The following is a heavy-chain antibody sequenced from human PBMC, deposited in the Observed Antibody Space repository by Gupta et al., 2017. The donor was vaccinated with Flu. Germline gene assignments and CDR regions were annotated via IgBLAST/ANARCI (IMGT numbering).Heavy chain of an antibody. J-gene: IGHJ5*02. Sequence: QVQLVESGGGVVQPGRSLRLSCAASGFTFSSYGMHWVRQAPGKGLEWVAVISYDGSNIYYADSMKGRFTISRDNSKNTLYLQMNSLRAEDTAVYYCAKGAAAGTMNGWFDPWGQGTLVTVSS. CDR3: AKGAAAGTMNGWFDP. CDR2: ISYDGSNI. D-gene: IGHD6-13*01. CDR1: GFTFSSYG. V-gene: IGHV3-30*18.